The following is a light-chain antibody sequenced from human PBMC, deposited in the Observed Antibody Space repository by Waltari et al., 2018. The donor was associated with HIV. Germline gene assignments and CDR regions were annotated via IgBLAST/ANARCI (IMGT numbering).Light chain of an antibody. V-gene: IGLV1-44*01. J-gene: IGLJ3*02. Sequence: QSVLTQPPSASGTPGQRVTISCSGSSSNIGSNTVNWYRQVPGTAPKLLIYINNPRPSGGPARVSGSKAGTSASLAISGLQSEDEVDYFCASWDDRLSGWVFGGGTKLTVL. CDR2: INN. CDR1: SSNIGSNT. CDR3: ASWDDRLSGWV.